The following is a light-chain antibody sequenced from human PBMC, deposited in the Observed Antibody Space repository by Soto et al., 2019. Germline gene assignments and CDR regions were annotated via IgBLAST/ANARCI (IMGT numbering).Light chain of an antibody. CDR1: SSNIGSNT. V-gene: IGLV1-44*01. CDR3: ASWEDSLNGPV. Sequence: QSVLTQPPSASGTPGQKVTISCSGSSSNIGSNTVNWYQQLPGTAPKVLNYSNNQRPSGVPDRFSGSKSGTSACLAISGLQSEDEAEYCCASWEDSLNGPVFGGGTKLTVL. CDR2: SNN. J-gene: IGLJ2*01.